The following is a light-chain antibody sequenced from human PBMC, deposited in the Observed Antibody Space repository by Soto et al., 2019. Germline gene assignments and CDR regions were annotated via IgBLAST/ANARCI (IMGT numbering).Light chain of an antibody. J-gene: IGLJ2*01. Sequence: QSALTQPASVSGSPGQSITISCTGTSSDVWSYNLVSWYQQHPGKAPKLMIYEGSKRPSWVSNRFSGSKSGNTASLTISGLQAEDEADYYCCSYAGRWVFGGGTKLTVL. CDR1: SSDVWSYNL. CDR2: EGS. CDR3: CSYAGRWV. V-gene: IGLV2-23*01.